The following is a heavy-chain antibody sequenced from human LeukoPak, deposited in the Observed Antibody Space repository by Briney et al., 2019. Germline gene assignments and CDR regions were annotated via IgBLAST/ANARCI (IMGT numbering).Heavy chain of an antibody. D-gene: IGHD1-26*01. V-gene: IGHV1-2*02. CDR1: GYTFTGYY. J-gene: IGHJ6*03. Sequence: ASVKVSCKASGYTFTGYYMHWVRPAPGQGLEWVGWINPNTGGTNYAQKFQGRVTMTRDTSISTAYMELSRLRSDDTAVYYCTRDLRSSGSYYYYYMDVWGKGTTVTISS. CDR2: INPNTGGT. CDR3: TRDLRSSGSYYYYYMDV.